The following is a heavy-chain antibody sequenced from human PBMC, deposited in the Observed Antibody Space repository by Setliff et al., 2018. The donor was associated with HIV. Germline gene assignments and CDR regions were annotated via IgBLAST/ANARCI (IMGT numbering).Heavy chain of an antibody. CDR1: GFTFSDYY. J-gene: IGHJ4*02. Sequence: PGGSLRLSCAASGFTFSDYYMTWIRQAPGKGLEWVSYMSGSTIFANYADSVKGRFIISRDNGKNSVYLQMNDLRAEDTAVYYCARDLIPSRYKWNDGVDHWGQGTLVTVSS. V-gene: IGHV3-11*06. CDR2: MSGSTIFA. D-gene: IGHD1-20*01. CDR3: ARDLIPSRYKWNDGVDH.